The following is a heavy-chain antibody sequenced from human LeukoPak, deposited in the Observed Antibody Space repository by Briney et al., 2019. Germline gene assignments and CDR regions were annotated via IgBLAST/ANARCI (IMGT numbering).Heavy chain of an antibody. V-gene: IGHV4-34*01. J-gene: IGHJ5*02. CDR1: GGSFSGYY. D-gene: IGHD2-2*02. CDR2: INHSGST. CDR3: ARGVRRYCSSTSCYRTYNWFDP. Sequence: SETLSLTCAVYGGSFSGYYWSWIRQPPGKGLEWIGEINHSGSTNYNPSLKSRVTISVDTSKNQFSLKLSSVTAADTAVYYCARGVRRYCSSTSCYRTYNWFDPWGQGTLVTVSS.